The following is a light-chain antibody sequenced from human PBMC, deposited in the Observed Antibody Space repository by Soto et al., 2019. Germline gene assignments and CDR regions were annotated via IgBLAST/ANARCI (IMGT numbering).Light chain of an antibody. V-gene: IGLV2-14*01. J-gene: IGLJ2*01. CDR1: SSDVGGYNY. CDR3: SSYTSSSTVV. CDR2: DVS. Sequence: QAVVTQPASVSGSPGQSITISCTGTSSDVGGYNYVSWYQQYLGKAPKLMIYDVSNRPSGVSNRFSGSKSGNTASLTISGLQAEDEADYYCSSYTSSSTVVFGGGTKLTVL.